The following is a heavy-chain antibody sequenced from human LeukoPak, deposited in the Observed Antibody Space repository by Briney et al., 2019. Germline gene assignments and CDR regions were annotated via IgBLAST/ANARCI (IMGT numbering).Heavy chain of an antibody. Sequence: PGGSLRLSCAASGFTLSSHWMYWVRQAPGKGLEWVATIKQDGSETYYVDSVKGRFTISRDNAKNSLYLQMNSLRAEDTAVYYCTRVIVEVPGVSDYCDYWGQGTLVTVSS. J-gene: IGHJ4*02. CDR3: TRVIVEVPGVSDYCDY. CDR1: GFTLSSHW. D-gene: IGHD2-2*01. CDR2: IKQDGSET. V-gene: IGHV3-7*05.